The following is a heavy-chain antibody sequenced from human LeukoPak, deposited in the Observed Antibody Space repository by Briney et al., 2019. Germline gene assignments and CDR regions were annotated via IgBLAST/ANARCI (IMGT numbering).Heavy chain of an antibody. CDR2: INPSGGST. CDR3: ARDLNYYDSSGIPPDYYGMDV. D-gene: IGHD3-22*01. J-gene: IGHJ6*02. V-gene: IGHV1-46*01. CDR1: GYTFTSYY. Sequence: ASVKVSCKASGYTFTSYYMHWVRQAPGQGLEWMGLINPSGGSTSYAQKFQGRVTMTRDTSTSTVYMELSSLRSEDTAVYYCARDLNYYDSSGIPPDYYGMDVWGQGTTVTVSS.